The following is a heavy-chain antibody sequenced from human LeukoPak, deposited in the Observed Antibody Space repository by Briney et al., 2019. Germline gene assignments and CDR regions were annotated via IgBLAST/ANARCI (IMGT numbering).Heavy chain of an antibody. V-gene: IGHV3-21*01. CDR1: GFTFSSFW. D-gene: IGHD2-2*01. J-gene: IGHJ5*02. Sequence: PGGSLRLSCAASGFTFSSFWISWVRQAPGKGLEWVSSISSSSSYIYYADSVKGRFTISRDNAKNSLYLQMNSLRAEDTAVYYCARASSNRDRFDPWGQGTLVTVSS. CDR2: ISSSSSYI. CDR3: ARASSNRDRFDP.